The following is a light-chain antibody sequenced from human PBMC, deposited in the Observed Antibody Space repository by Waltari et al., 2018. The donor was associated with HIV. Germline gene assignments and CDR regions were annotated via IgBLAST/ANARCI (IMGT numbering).Light chain of an antibody. CDR3: QVWDSSTDLRV. J-gene: IGLJ2*01. CDR2: DDS. V-gene: IGLV3-21*02. CDR1: NIGSKG. Sequence: SYVLTQPPSVSVAPGQTARITCGGDNIGSKGVHWYQKKPSQAPVLVVDDDSDRPSGIPERFSGSSSWNKATLTISRVEAGDEADFYCQVWDSSTDLRVFGGGTKLTVL.